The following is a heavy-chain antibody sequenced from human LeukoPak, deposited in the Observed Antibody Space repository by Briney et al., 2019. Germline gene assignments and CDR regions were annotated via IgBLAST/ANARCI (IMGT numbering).Heavy chain of an antibody. CDR2: ISGSGGST. CDR3: AREREALNDFWSGNDY. D-gene: IGHD3-3*01. Sequence: GGSLRLSCEDSGFTFRSYAMSWVRQAPGKGLGWLSVISGSGGSTYYADSVKGRFTISRDNSKNTLYLQMNSLRAEDTAVYYCAREREALNDFWSGNDYWGQGTLVTVSS. J-gene: IGHJ4*02. CDR1: GFTFRSYA. V-gene: IGHV3-23*01.